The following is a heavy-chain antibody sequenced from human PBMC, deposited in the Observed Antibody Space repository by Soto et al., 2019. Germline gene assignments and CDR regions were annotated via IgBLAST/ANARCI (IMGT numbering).Heavy chain of an antibody. CDR1: GGSFSGYY. J-gene: IGHJ6*02. D-gene: IGHD6-13*01. V-gene: IGHV4-34*01. CDR3: ARDVAAALQRYYYYYGMHV. Sequence: SGTLSLTCAVYGGSFSGYYWSWIRQPPGKGLEWIGEINHSGSTNYNPSLKSRVTISVDTSKNQFSLKLSSVTAADTAVYYCARDVAAALQRYYYYYGMHVWGQGTTVTVS. CDR2: INHSGST.